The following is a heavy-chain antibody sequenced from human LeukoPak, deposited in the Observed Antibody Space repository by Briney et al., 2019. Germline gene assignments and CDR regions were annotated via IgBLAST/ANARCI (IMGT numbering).Heavy chain of an antibody. Sequence: GGSLRLSCAASGFTFIKYSMTWVRQAPGKGLEWVSAITGSGAFTDYADSVKGRFTISRDNSRSTLYLQMNSLRAEDTAVYYCAKRSAESSGYFDYWGQGTRVTVSS. D-gene: IGHD6-19*01. CDR1: GFTFIKYS. V-gene: IGHV3-23*01. CDR2: ITGSGAFT. CDR3: AKRSAESSGYFDY. J-gene: IGHJ4*02.